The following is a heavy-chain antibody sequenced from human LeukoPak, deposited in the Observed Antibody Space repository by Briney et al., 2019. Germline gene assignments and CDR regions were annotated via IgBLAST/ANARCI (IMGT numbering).Heavy chain of an antibody. CDR2: IYHSGST. D-gene: IGHD5-18*01. CDR3: VAVDTAMGSDY. CDR1: GVSISSSNW. J-gene: IGHJ4*02. V-gene: IGHV4-4*02. Sequence: SETLSLTCAVSGVSISSSNWWSWVRQPPGKGLEWIGEIYHSGSTNYNPSLKSRVTISVDKSKNQFSLKLSSVTAADTAVYYCVAVDTAMGSDYWGQGTLVTVSS.